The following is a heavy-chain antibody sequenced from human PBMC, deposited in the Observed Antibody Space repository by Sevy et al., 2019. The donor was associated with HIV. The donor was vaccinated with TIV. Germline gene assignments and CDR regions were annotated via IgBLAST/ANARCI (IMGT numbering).Heavy chain of an antibody. D-gene: IGHD3-16*01. CDR1: AGSISPYY. CDR3: ASGNLYFRYIDV. CDR2: IYYSGST. V-gene: IGHV4-59*01. Sequence: SETLSLTCTVSAGSISPYYWSWIRQSPGKGLEWIGYIYYSGSTNCNPSLKSRVTISLDTSKNQFSLKLTSVTAADTAVFYCASGNLYFRYIDVWGRGTLVTVSS. J-gene: IGHJ2*01.